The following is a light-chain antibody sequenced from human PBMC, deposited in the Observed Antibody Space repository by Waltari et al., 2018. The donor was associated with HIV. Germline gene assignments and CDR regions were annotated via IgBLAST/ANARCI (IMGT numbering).Light chain of an antibody. Sequence: QSALTQPASVSGSPGQSITISCPGPSRDVGGYNLVSWYQQHPSKAPKLMIYEVSKRPSGVSNRFSGSKSGNTASLTISGLQAEDEADYYCCAYAGSTTYVIFGGGTKLTVL. J-gene: IGLJ2*01. CDR1: SRDVGGYNL. CDR2: EVS. CDR3: CAYAGSTTYVI. V-gene: IGLV2-23*02.